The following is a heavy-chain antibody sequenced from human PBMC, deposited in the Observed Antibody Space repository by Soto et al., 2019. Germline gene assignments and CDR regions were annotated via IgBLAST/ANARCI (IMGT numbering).Heavy chain of an antibody. D-gene: IGHD4-17*01. J-gene: IGHJ5*02. CDR3: AIERLYGGNSGCWFDP. V-gene: IGHV1-8*01. Sequence: QVQLVQSGAEVKKPGASVKVSCKASGYTFTSYDINWVRQATGQGLEWMGWMNPNSGNTGYAQKFQGRVTMTRNTSISTAYMALSSLRSEDTAVYYCAIERLYGGNSGCWFDPWGQGTLVTVSS. CDR2: MNPNSGNT. CDR1: GYTFTSYD.